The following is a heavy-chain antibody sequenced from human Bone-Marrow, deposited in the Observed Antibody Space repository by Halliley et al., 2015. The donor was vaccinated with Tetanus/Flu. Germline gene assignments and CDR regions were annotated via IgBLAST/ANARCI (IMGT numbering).Heavy chain of an antibody. Sequence: REWIGCVYAGGPPPYNPPLQSRVTISADASKTHFSLGLTSVPAADSAVYYCARHNSYYYALDVWGQGTSVIVS. CDR2: VYAGGPP. D-gene: IGHD3-16*01. J-gene: IGHJ6*02. V-gene: IGHV4-30-2*01. CDR3: ARHNSYYYALDV.